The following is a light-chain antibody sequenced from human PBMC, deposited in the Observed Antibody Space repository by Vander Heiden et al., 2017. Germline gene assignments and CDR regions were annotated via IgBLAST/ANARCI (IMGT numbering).Light chain of an antibody. Sequence: ELVMTQSPATLSVSPGERATLSCRASQSVRSNLAWYQQKPGQAPRLLIYGASTRATGIPARFSGSGSGTEFTLTISSLQSEDFAVYYCQQYNNWPRTFGQGTKVEIK. J-gene: IGKJ1*01. CDR2: GAS. CDR1: QSVRSN. V-gene: IGKV3-15*01. CDR3: QQYNNWPRT.